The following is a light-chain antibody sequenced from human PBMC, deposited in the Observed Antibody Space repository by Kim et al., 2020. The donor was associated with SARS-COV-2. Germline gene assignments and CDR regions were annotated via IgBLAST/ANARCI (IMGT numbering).Light chain of an antibody. CDR2: RVS. CDR3: MQSTHRPLT. V-gene: IGKV2-30*01. CDR1: HSLVKSDEDNY. Sequence: FISWRSSHSLVKSDEDNYLHWFQQRPGQSPRRLIYRVSNRDSGVPDRFSGSGSGTDFTLKISRVEAEDVGVYYCMQSTHRPLTFGGGTKVDIK. J-gene: IGKJ4*01.